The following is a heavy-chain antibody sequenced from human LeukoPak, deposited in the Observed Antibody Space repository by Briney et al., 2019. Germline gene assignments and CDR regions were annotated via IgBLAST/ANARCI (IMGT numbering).Heavy chain of an antibody. J-gene: IGHJ4*02. CDR3: ARARFGELLSYFDY. D-gene: IGHD3-10*02. CDR1: GFTFDDYG. V-gene: IGHV3-20*04. CDR2: INWNGGST. Sequence: RPGGSLRLSCAASGFTFDDYGMSWVRHAPGKGLEWVSGINWNGGSTAYADSVKGRFTISRDNAKNSLYLQMNSLRAEDTALYYCARARFGELLSYFDYWGQGTLVTVSS.